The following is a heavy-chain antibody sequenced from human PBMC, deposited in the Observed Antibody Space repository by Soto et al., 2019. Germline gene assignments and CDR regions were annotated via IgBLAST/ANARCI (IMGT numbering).Heavy chain of an antibody. V-gene: IGHV3-21*06. Sequence: LRLSCAASGFTFTRYSMNWVRQAPGKGLEWVSSISSTTNYIYYGDSMKGRFTISRDNAKNSLYLQMTSLTAEDSALYYCSRSLDSWGQGTRVTVSS. CDR3: SRSLDS. CDR2: ISSTTNYI. CDR1: GFTFTRYS. J-gene: IGHJ4*02.